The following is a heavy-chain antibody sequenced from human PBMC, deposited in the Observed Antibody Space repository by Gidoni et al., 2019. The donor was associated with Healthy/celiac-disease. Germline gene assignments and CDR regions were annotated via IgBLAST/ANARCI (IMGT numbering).Heavy chain of an antibody. Sequence: QVQLQESGPGLVKPSPTLSLTRTVSGGSISSGDYYVSWIRQPPGKGLEGIGYIYYSGSTYYNPSLKSRVTITVDTSKNQFSLKLSSVTAADTAVYYCARAKMTTVVIDYWGQGTLVTVSS. CDR3: ARAKMTTVVIDY. J-gene: IGHJ4*02. CDR1: GGSISSGDYY. D-gene: IGHD4-17*01. V-gene: IGHV4-30-4*01. CDR2: IYYSGST.